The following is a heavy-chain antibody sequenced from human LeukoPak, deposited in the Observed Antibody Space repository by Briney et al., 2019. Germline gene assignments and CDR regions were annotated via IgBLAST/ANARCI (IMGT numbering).Heavy chain of an antibody. D-gene: IGHD3-3*01. Sequence: GGSLRLSCAASGFTFSSYAMSWVRQAPGKGLEWVSAISGSGGSTYYADSVKGRFTISRDNSKNTLYLQMNSLRVEDTAVYYCAKYDFWSGYYTDLDYWGQGTLVTVSS. J-gene: IGHJ4*02. CDR3: AKYDFWSGYYTDLDY. CDR1: GFTFSSYA. CDR2: ISGSGGST. V-gene: IGHV3-23*01.